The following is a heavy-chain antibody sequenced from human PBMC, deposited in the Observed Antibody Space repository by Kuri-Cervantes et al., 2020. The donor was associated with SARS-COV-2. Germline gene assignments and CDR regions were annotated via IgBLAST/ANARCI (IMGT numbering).Heavy chain of an antibody. D-gene: IGHD5-24*01. J-gene: IGHJ4*02. CDR2: ISYDGSNK. V-gene: IGHV3-30-3*01. Sequence: GESLKISCTASGFTFSSYAMHWVRQAPGKGLEWVAVISYDGSNKYYADSVKGRFTISRDNSKNTLYLQMSSLRAEDTAVYYCARDPHNYWGQGTLVTVSS. CDR1: GFTFSSYA. CDR3: ARDPHNY.